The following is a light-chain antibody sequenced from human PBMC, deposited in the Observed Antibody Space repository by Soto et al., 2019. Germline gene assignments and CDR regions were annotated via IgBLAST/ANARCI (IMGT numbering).Light chain of an antibody. V-gene: IGLV2-23*02. J-gene: IGLJ1*01. CDR3: CSYAGSTTLGYV. Sequence: QSVLTQPASVSGAPGQSITISCTGTSSDVGSYNLVSWYQQHPGKAPKLMIYEVSKRPSGVSNRFSGSKSGNTASLTISGLQAEDEADYYCCSYAGSTTLGYVLATGTKVTVL. CDR1: SSDVGSYNL. CDR2: EVS.